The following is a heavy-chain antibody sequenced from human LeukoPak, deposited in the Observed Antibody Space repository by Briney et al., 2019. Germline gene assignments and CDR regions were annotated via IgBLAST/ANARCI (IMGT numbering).Heavy chain of an antibody. D-gene: IGHD2-15*01. CDR3: TRDNPFGGH. J-gene: IGHJ4*02. V-gene: IGHV3-7*03. CDR2: IKQDGGEK. Sequence: GGSLRLSCVVSGLTFSSSWMTWVRQAPGKGLEWVANIKQDGGEKYYVDFVKGRFTISRDNAKNSLHLQMNSLRAEDTAVYYCTRDNPFGGHWGQGTLVTVSS. CDR1: GLTFSSSW.